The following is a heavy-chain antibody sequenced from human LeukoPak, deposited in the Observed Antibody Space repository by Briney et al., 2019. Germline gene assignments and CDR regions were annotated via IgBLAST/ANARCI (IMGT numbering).Heavy chain of an antibody. CDR2: ISGSGGST. J-gene: IGHJ5*02. CDR1: GFTFSSYA. D-gene: IGHD1-26*01. CDR3: AKGLSGSYYSWFDP. V-gene: IGHV3-23*01. Sequence: GGSLRLSCAASGFTFSSYAMSWVRQAPGKVLEWVSAISGSGGSTYYADSVKGRFTISRDNSKNTLYLQMNSLRAEDTAVYYCAKGLSGSYYSWFDPWGQGTLVTVSS.